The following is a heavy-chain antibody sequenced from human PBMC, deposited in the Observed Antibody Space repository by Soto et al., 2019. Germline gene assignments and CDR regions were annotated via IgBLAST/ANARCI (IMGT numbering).Heavy chain of an antibody. CDR3: ARPRRVVADDAFDI. V-gene: IGHV1-2*04. D-gene: IGHD2-15*01. CDR1: GYTLTGYY. CDR2: INPNSGGT. Sequence: GASVKVSCKASGYTLTGYYMHWVRQAPGQGLEWMGWINPNSGGTNYAQKFQGWVTMTRDTSISTAYMELSRLRSDDAAVYYCARPRRVVADDAFDIWGQGTMVTVSS. J-gene: IGHJ3*02.